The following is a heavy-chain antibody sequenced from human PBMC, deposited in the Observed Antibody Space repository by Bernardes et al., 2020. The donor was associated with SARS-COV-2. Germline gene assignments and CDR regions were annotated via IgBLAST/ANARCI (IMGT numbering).Heavy chain of an antibody. CDR1: GYTFTAYY. V-gene: IGHV1-2*02. J-gene: IGHJ3*02. CDR3: ASVTWSQYDDFDI. D-gene: IGHD3-16*01. Sequence: ASVKVSCKASGYTFTAYYMHWVRQAPGQGLEWMGWIYPNSGDTRYSPKFQGRVTMTRDTSITTAYMELRSLRSDDTAMYYCASVTWSQYDDFDIWGQGKLVSVSS. CDR2: IYPNSGDT.